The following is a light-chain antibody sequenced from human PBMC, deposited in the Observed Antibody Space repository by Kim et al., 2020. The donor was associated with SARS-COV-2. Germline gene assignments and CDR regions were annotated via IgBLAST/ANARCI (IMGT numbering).Light chain of an antibody. V-gene: IGLV3-21*04. CDR2: FDS. J-gene: IGLJ1*01. CDR3: QVWDTSSDHHYV. CDR1: NIGGKR. Sequence: PGRTARRTSVGNNIGGKRGHWYRQKTGQAPVVVMCFDSGRPSGIPERCSGANSGNTATLTISGGEAGDEADYYCQVWDTSSDHHYVFGTGTKVTVL.